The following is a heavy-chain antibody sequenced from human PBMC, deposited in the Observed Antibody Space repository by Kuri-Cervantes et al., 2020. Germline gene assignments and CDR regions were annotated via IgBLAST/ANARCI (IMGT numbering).Heavy chain of an antibody. V-gene: IGHV4-34*01. CDR1: GGSFSGYY. CDR2: INHSGST. D-gene: IGHD2-15*01. Sequence: SETLSLTCAVYGGSFSGYYWSWIRQPPGKGLEWIGEINHSGSTNYNPSLKSRVTISVDTSKNQFSLKLSSVTAADTAVYYCARVVAALDYWGQGTLVTVLL. J-gene: IGHJ4*02. CDR3: ARVVAALDY.